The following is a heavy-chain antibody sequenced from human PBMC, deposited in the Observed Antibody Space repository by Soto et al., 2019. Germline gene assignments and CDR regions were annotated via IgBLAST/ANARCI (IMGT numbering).Heavy chain of an antibody. D-gene: IGHD2-2*01. CDR3: AKLIVVVPAAKTGEGAFDI. V-gene: IGHV3-30*18. CDR1: GFTFSSYG. Sequence: QVQLVESGGGVAQPGRSLRLSCAASGFTFSSYGMHWVRQAPGKGLEWVAVISYDGSNKYYADSVKGRFTISRDNSKNTLYLQMNSLRAEDTAVYYCAKLIVVVPAAKTGEGAFDIWGQGAMVTVSS. J-gene: IGHJ3*02. CDR2: ISYDGSNK.